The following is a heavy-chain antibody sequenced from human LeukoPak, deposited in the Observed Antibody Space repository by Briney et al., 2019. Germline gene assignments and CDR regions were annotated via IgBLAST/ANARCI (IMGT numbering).Heavy chain of an antibody. V-gene: IGHV1-2*02. CDR2: INPNSGGT. Sequence: ASVKVSCKASGGTFSSYAISWVRQAPGQGLEWMGWINPNSGGTNYAQKFQGRVTMTRDTSISTAYMELSRLRSDDTAVYYCASGMVAATYWGQGTLVTVSS. J-gene: IGHJ4*02. CDR3: ASGMVAATY. CDR1: GGTFSSYA. D-gene: IGHD2-15*01.